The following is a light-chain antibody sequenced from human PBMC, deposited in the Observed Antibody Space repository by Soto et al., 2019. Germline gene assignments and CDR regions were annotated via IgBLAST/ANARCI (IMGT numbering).Light chain of an antibody. V-gene: IGKV2-30*02. J-gene: IGKJ1*01. Sequence: DVVMTQSPLSLPVTLGQPASISCRSSQSLVHSDGNTYLNWFQQRLGQTPRLLINTVSNRDSGVADRFSGSGSGTVFTLKINRVEAEDVGVYYCMQGTHWPLTFGQGTKVEIK. CDR2: TVS. CDR1: QSLVHSDGNTY. CDR3: MQGTHWPLT.